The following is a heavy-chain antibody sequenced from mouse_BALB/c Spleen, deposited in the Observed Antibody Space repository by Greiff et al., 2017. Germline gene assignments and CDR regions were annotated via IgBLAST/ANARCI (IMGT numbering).Heavy chain of an antibody. J-gene: IGHJ3*01. V-gene: IGHV5-6-5*01. CDR2: ISSGGST. Sequence: EVQLVESGGGLVKPGGSLKLSCAASGFTFSSYAMSWVRQTPEKRLEWVASISSGGSTYYPDSVKGRFTISRDNARNILYLQMSSLRSENTAMYYCARFPYDYDEGFAYWGQGTLVTVSA. CDR3: ARFPYDYDEGFAY. D-gene: IGHD2-4*01. CDR1: GFTFSSYA.